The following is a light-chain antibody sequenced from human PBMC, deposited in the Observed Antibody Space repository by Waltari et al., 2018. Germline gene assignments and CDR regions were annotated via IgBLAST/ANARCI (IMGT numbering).Light chain of an antibody. CDR1: QSISSY. CDR3: QQSFSSFPA. Sequence: DVQMTQSPSYLSAYLGDRVTITCRAGQSISSYLNWYQHKPGMAPKLLIYAASTLQSGVPSRFSGSGSGTDFTLTISSLQPEDFATYYCQQSFSSFPAFGQGTKLAIK. CDR2: AAS. V-gene: IGKV1-39*01. J-gene: IGKJ2*01.